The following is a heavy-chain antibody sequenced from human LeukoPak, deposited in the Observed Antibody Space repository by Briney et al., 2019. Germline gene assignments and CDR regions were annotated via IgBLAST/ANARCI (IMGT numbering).Heavy chain of an antibody. CDR3: ARGGVSSVLDPAVDY. CDR1: GYTFTSYA. Sequence: ASVKVSCKASGYTFTSYAMNWVRQAPGQGLEWMGWINTNTGNPTYAQGFTGRFVFSLDTSVSTAYLQISSLKAEDTAVYYCARGGVSSVLDPAVDYWGQGTLVTVSS. V-gene: IGHV7-4-1*02. D-gene: IGHD3-10*01. J-gene: IGHJ4*02. CDR2: INTNTGNP.